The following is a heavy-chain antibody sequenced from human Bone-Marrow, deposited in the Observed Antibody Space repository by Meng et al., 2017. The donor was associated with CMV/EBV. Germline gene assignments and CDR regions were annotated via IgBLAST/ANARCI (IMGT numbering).Heavy chain of an antibody. D-gene: IGHD2-2*01. CDR3: ARGRVVVVPAARWFDP. V-gene: IGHV1-8*01. J-gene: IGHJ5*02. Sequence: ASVKVSCKASGYTFTSYDINWVRQATGQGLEWMGWMNPNSGNTGYAQKFQGRVTMTRNTSISTAYMELSSLRSEDTAVYYCARGRVVVVPAARWFDPWVQGTLVTVPS. CDR1: GYTFTSYD. CDR2: MNPNSGNT.